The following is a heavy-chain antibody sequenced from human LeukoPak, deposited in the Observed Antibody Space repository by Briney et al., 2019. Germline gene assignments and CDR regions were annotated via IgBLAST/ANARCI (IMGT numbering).Heavy chain of an antibody. D-gene: IGHD3-22*01. CDR3: ARDYYDSGGSRPCYYYYYYMDV. J-gene: IGHJ6*03. Sequence: PGRSLRLSCAASGFTFSSYAMHWVPQARGKGLEWVAGISYDGSNKYYADSVKGRFTISRDNSKNTLYLQMNSLRAEDTAVYYCARDYYDSGGSRPCYYYYYYMDVWGKGTTVTVSS. CDR2: ISYDGSNK. V-gene: IGHV3-30*01. CDR1: GFTFSSYA.